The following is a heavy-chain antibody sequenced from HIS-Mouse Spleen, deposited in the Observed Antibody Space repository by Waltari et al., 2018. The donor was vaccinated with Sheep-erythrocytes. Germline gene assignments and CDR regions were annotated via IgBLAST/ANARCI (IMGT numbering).Heavy chain of an antibody. CDR3: AHRRKSSGSYYYFQH. V-gene: IGHV2-5*01. CDR2: IYWNDDK. CDR1: GFSLSTIGLG. Sequence: QITLKESGPTLVKPTQTLTLTCTFSGFSLSTIGLGVGWIRQPPGKALEWLALIYWNDDKRYSPSLKSRLNITKDTSKNQVVLKMTNMDPVDTATYYCAHRRKSSGSYYYFQHWGQGTLVTVSS. D-gene: IGHD1-26*01. J-gene: IGHJ1*01.